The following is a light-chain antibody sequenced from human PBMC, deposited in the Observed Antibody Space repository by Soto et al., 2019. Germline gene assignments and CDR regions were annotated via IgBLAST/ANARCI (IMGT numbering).Light chain of an antibody. CDR2: GAS. J-gene: IGKJ5*01. V-gene: IGKV3-15*01. CDR3: QQYKNWPFS. CDR1: QSVGKN. Sequence: EILMTQSPETLSVSPGERATLSCRASQSVGKNLAWHQQKPGQTPRLXVYGASSRATGIPARFSGSGSGTEFTLTISSLQSEDFALYFCQQYKNWPFSFGPGTRLEIK.